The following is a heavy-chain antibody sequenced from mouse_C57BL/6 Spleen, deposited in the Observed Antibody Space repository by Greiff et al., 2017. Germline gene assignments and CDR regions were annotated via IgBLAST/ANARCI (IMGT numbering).Heavy chain of an antibody. V-gene: IGHV1-42*01. J-gene: IGHJ2*01. CDR3: ARGGYNFGNYDY. D-gene: IGHD2-1*01. CDR2: INPSTGGT. CDR1: GYSFTGYY. Sequence: VQLQQSGPELVKPGASVTISCKASGYSFTGYYMNWVKQSPEKSLEWIGEINPSTGGTTYNQKFKAKATLTVDKSSSTAYMQLKSLTSEDSAVYYCARGGYNFGNYDYWGQGTTLTVSS.